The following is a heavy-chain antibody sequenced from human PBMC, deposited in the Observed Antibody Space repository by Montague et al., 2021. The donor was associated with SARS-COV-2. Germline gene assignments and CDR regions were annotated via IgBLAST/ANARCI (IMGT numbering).Heavy chain of an antibody. J-gene: IGHJ4*02. CDR2: ISDSGGST. D-gene: IGHD3-9*01. CDR3: ANRGVRYQRGEWYYFDY. V-gene: IGHV3-23*01. Sequence: SLRLSCAASGFTFSVYGMSWVRQAPGKGLEWASGISDSGGSTYYADSVKGRFTITRDNSNNTLYLQMNSLRAEDTAVYYCANRGVRYQRGEWYYFDYWGQGTLVTVSS. CDR1: GFTFSVYG.